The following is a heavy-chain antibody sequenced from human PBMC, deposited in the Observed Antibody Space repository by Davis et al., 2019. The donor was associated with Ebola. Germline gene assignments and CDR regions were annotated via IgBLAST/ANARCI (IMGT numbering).Heavy chain of an antibody. CDR1: GGSFSGYY. CDR2: ISGSGGST. CDR3: ARERRGYCSGGSCYSYGMDV. D-gene: IGHD2-15*01. J-gene: IGHJ6*02. Sequence: ETLSLTCAVYGGSFSGYYWSWVRQAPGMGLEWVSAISGSGGSTYYADSVKGRFTISRDNSKNTLYLQMNSLRAEDTAVYYCARERRGYCSGGSCYSYGMDVWGQGTTVTVSS. V-gene: IGHV3-23*01.